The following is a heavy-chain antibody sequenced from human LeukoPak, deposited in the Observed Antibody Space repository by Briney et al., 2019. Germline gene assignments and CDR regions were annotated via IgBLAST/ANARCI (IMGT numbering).Heavy chain of an antibody. Sequence: ASVKVSCKASAYTFTNYDINWVRQATGQGLECMGWMNPNSGNTGYAQKFQVRITMTRSTSITTAYMELSSLRSEDTAVYYCARALAGDCSGGSCYRFDPWGQGNLVNVSS. CDR3: ARALAGDCSGGSCYRFDP. J-gene: IGHJ5*02. CDR1: AYTFTNYD. CDR2: MNPNSGNT. D-gene: IGHD2-15*01. V-gene: IGHV1-8*01.